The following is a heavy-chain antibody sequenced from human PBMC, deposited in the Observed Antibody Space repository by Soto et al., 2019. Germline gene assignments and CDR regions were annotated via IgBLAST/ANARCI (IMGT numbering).Heavy chain of an antibody. Sequence: QVQLQESGPGLVKPSQTLSLTCTVSGGSISSGDYYWSWIRQPPGKGLEWIGYIYYSGSTYYNPSLKSRVTISVDTSKNQFSLKLSSVTAADAAVYYCARVGGFGATTIDYWGQGTLVTVSS. CDR1: GGSISSGDYY. J-gene: IGHJ4*02. V-gene: IGHV4-30-4*01. CDR3: ARVGGFGATTIDY. D-gene: IGHD3-10*01. CDR2: IYYSGST.